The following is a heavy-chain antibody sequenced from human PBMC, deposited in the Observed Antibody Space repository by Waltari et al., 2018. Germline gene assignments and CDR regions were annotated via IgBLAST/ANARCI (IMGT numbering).Heavy chain of an antibody. V-gene: IGHV4-39*07. D-gene: IGHD6-6*01. CDR1: GGSISSSSYY. J-gene: IGHJ4*02. Sequence: QLQLQESGPGLVKPSETLSLTCTVSGGSISSSSYYWGWIRQPPGKGLEWIGRIYYSGHTYDNPSIRSRVTISVDTSTNQFSLKLSSVTATDTAVYYCARVPSIAARPIDYWGQGTLVTVSS. CDR2: IYYSGHT. CDR3: ARVPSIAARPIDY.